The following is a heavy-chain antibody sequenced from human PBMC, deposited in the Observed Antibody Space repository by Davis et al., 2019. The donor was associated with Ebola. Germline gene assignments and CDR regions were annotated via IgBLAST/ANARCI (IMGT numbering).Heavy chain of an antibody. Sequence: ASVKVSCKASGYTFTGYYVHWVRQAPGQGLEWMGRISPNNGDTYYAQKFQGRATMTRDTSISTVYMELSSLRYDDTADYYCARGHNYAHEYWGQGTLVTVSS. CDR1: GYTFTGYY. V-gene: IGHV1-2*06. CDR2: ISPNNGDT. CDR3: ARGHNYAHEY. J-gene: IGHJ4*02. D-gene: IGHD4-11*01.